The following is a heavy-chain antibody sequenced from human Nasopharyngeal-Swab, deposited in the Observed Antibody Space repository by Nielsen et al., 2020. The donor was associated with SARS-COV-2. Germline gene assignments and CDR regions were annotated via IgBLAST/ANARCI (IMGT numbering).Heavy chain of an antibody. CDR2: ISARGTST. J-gene: IGHJ4*02. CDR3: AREGQGTPIDF. Sequence: GGSLRLSCAASGFTFSSNDMHWVRLPRGKGLEWVSTISARGTSTFYVDSVKGRFTISRDNSKNTLHVQMSSLRAEDTAVYYCAREGQGTPIDFWGQGTLVTVSS. D-gene: IGHD3-10*01. CDR1: GFTFSSND. V-gene: IGHV3-23*01.